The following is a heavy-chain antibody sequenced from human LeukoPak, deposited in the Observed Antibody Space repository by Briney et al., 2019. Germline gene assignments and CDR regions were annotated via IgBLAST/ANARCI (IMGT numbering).Heavy chain of an antibody. CDR2: IYYSGST. D-gene: IGHD1-26*01. J-gene: IGHJ6*02. CDR1: GGSISSGGYY. CDR3: ARSSSTRYYYGMDV. V-gene: IGHV4-61*08. Sequence: PSETLSLTCTVSGGSISSGGYYWSWIRQPPGKGLEWIGYIYYSGSTNYNPSLKSRVTISVDTSKNQFSLKLSSVTAADTAVYYCARSSSTRYYYGMDVWGQGTTVTVSS.